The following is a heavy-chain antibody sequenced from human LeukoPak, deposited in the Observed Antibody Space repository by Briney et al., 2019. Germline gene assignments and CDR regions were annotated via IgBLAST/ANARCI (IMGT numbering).Heavy chain of an antibody. D-gene: IGHD3-16*01. Sequence: ASVKVSCKASGGTFSSYAISWVRQAPGQGLEWMGGIIPIVGTANYAQKFQGRVTITADESTSTAYMELSSLRSEDTAVYYCVTSGGGNDYYYYYGMDVWGKGTTVTVSS. CDR1: GGTFSSYA. V-gene: IGHV1-69*13. J-gene: IGHJ6*04. CDR2: IIPIVGTA. CDR3: VTSGGGNDYYYYYGMDV.